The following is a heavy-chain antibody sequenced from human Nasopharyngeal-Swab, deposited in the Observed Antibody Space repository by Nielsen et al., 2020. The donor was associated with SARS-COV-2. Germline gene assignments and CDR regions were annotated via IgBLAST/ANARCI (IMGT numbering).Heavy chain of an antibody. J-gene: IGHJ4*02. CDR3: ARQHQLLGDY. CDR2: IYYSGST. CDR1: GGSISSGGYY. Sequence: SETLSLTCTVSGGSISSGGYYWSWIRQHPGKGLEWIGYIYYSGSTYYNPSLKSRVTISVDTSKHQFSLKLSSVTAADTAVYYCARQHQLLGDYWGQGTLVTVSS. V-gene: IGHV4-31*03. D-gene: IGHD2-2*01.